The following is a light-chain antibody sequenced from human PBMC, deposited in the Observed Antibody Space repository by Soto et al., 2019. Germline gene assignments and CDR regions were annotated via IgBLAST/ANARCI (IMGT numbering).Light chain of an antibody. CDR3: SSYTGSSTWV. V-gene: IGLV2-14*01. CDR2: EIS. CDR1: SSDVGGYNY. J-gene: IGLJ3*02. Sequence: QSALTQPASVSGSPGQSITISCTGTSSDVGGYNYVSWYQQHPGKAPKLMIYEISNRPSGVSNRFSGSKSGNTASLTISGLQAEDGADYYCSSYTGSSTWVFGGGTKLTVL.